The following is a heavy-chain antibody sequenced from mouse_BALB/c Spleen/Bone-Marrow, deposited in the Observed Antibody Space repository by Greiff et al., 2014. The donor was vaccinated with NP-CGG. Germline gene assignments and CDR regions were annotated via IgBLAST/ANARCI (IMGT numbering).Heavy chain of an antibody. CDR3: APYYYGSSQFAY. CDR1: GFNIKDTY. D-gene: IGHD1-1*01. V-gene: IGHV14-3*02. CDR2: IDPANGNT. J-gene: IGHJ3*01. Sequence: VQLQQSGAELVKPGASVKLSCTASGFNIKDTYMHWVKQRPEQGLEWIGRIDPANGNTKYDPKFQGKATITADTSSNTAYLQLSSLTFEDTAVYYCAPYYYGSSQFAYWGQGTLVTVSA.